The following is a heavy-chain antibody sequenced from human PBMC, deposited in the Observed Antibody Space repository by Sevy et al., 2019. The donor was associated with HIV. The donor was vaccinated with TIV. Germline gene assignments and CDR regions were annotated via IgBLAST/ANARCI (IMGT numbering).Heavy chain of an antibody. Sequence: GGSLRLSCVASGFTFSSYEMNWVRQAPGKGLEWVSYISNSGSDIHYSNSLRGRFTISRDNAKNSLFLQMNSLRAEDTAVYYCARDLPPSATTVTHFDYWGQGTLVTVSS. D-gene: IGHD4-17*01. J-gene: IGHJ4*02. CDR3: ARDLPPSATTVTHFDY. CDR2: ISNSGSDI. V-gene: IGHV3-48*03. CDR1: GFTFSSYE.